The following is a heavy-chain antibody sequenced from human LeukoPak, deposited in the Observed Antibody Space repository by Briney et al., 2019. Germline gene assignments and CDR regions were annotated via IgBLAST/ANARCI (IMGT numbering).Heavy chain of an antibody. CDR1: GYTFTGYY. CDR3: ARDEWLRFSVALDYYYYYGMDV. D-gene: IGHD5-12*01. CDR2: INPNSGGT. Sequence: ASVKVSCKASGYTFTGYYMHWVRQAPGQGLEGMGWINPNSGGTNYAQKFQGRVTMTRDTSISTAYMELRRLRSDDTAVYYCARDEWLRFSVALDYYYYYGMDVWGQGTTVTVSS. V-gene: IGHV1-2*02. J-gene: IGHJ6*02.